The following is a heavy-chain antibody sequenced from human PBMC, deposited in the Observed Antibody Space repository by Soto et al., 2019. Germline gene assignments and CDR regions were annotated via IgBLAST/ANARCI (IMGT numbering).Heavy chain of an antibody. CDR3: ARDPGDRNGMSV. CDR2: IYRGGGR. CDR1: GFTVSDDY. D-gene: IGHD1-26*01. Sequence: EVQVVESGGDLVQPGGSLRLSCAASGFTVSDDYMNWVRQAPGKGLEWVPVIYRGGGRYYADSVKGRFTISRDNSKNMVYLQMNSLRAEDTAVYYCARDPGDRNGMSVWGQGTTVTVSS. V-gene: IGHV3-66*01. J-gene: IGHJ6*02.